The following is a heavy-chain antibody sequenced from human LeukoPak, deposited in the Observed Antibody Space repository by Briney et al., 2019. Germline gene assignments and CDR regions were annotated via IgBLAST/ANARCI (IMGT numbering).Heavy chain of an antibody. CDR3: AREYDSSGYSYYGMDV. Sequence: ASVKVSCKASGYTFTGYYMHWVRQAPGQGLEWMGWINPNSGGTNYAQKFQGRVTMTRDASISTAYMELSRLRSDDTAVYYCAREYDSSGYSYYGMDVWGQGTTVTVSS. J-gene: IGHJ6*02. CDR2: INPNSGGT. D-gene: IGHD3-22*01. V-gene: IGHV1-2*02. CDR1: GYTFTGYY.